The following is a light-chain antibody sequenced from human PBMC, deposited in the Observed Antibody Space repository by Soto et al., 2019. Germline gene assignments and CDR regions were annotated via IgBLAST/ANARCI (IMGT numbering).Light chain of an antibody. CDR1: QSVNSW. CDR2: KAS. V-gene: IGKV1-5*03. J-gene: IGKJ4*01. CDR3: QQYSRNPLT. Sequence: DIQMTQSPSTLSASVGDRVTITCRASQSVNSWLAWYQQKPGEVPKLLIYKASNLESGVPSRFSGRGSGTEFTLTISSLQPDDFVTYYCQQYSRNPLTFGGGTKVEI.